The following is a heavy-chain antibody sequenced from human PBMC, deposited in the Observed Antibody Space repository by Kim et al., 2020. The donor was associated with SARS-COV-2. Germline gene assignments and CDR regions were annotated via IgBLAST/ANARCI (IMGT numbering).Heavy chain of an antibody. CDR3: ATSADSIGWVFDY. Sequence: GGSLRLSCAASGFTFSSYGMHWVRQAPGKGLEWVAVIWYDGSNKYYADSVKGRFTISRDNSKNTLYLQMNSLRAEDTAVYYCATSADSIGWVFDYWGQGTLVTVSS. D-gene: IGHD4-4*01. J-gene: IGHJ4*02. CDR1: GFTFSSYG. V-gene: IGHV3-33*01. CDR2: IWYDGSNK.